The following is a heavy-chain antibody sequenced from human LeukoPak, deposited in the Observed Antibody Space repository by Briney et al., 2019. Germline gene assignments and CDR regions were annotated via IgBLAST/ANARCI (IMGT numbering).Heavy chain of an antibody. CDR2: IIPIFGTA. V-gene: IGHV1-69*13. CDR3: ARTTTYYYDSSGYYPDY. D-gene: IGHD3-22*01. CDR1: GGTFSSYA. Sequence: SVKLSCKASGGTFSSYAISWVRQAPGQGLEWMGGIIPIFGTANYAQKFQGRVTITADESTSTAYMELSSLRSEDTAVYYCARTTTYYYDSSGYYPDYWGQGTLVTVSS. J-gene: IGHJ4*02.